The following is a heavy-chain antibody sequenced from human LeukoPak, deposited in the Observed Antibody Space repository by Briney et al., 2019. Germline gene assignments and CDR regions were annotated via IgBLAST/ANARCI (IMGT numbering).Heavy chain of an antibody. CDR3: ARAFSSSSFYFNY. Sequence: SETLSLTCTVSGGSISSDSYYWAWIRQPPGKGLEWIASIYYSGSTYYNPSLKSRVTISVDTSRNQFSLKLSSVTAADTAVYYCARAFSSSSFYFNYWGQGTLVTVSS. J-gene: IGHJ4*02. V-gene: IGHV4-39*01. CDR2: IYYSGST. D-gene: IGHD6-6*01. CDR1: GGSISSDSYY.